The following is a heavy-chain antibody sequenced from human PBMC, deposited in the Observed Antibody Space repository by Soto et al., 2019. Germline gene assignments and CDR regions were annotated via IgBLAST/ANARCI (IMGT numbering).Heavy chain of an antibody. CDR1: GFTFSSYG. CDR2: ISYDGSNK. D-gene: IGHD6-6*01. J-gene: IGHJ6*02. CDR3: AKARKVEYSSSGGMDV. V-gene: IGHV3-30*18. Sequence: QVQLVESGGGVVQPGRSLRLSCAASGFTFSSYGMHWVRQAPGKGLEWVAVISYDGSNKYYADSVKGRFTISRDNSKNTLYLQMNSLRDEDTDVYYCAKARKVEYSSSGGMDVWGQGTTVTVSS.